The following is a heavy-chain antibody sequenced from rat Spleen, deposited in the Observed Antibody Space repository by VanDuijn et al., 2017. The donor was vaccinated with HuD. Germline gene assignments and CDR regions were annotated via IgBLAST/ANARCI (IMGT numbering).Heavy chain of an antibody. CDR1: GFSLTSYH. CDR2: IWGNGSP. V-gene: IGHV2-13*01. CDR3: ARASFDY. Sequence: QVQLKESGPGLVQPSQTLSLTCTVSGFSLTSYHVSWVRQPPGKGLEWMGVIWGNGSPNYNSVLKSRLSISRDTSKSQVFLKMNSLQTEDTAMYFCARASFDYWGQGVMVTVSS. J-gene: IGHJ2*01.